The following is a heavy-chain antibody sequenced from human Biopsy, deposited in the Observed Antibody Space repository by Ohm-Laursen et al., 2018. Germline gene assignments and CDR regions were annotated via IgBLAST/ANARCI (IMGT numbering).Heavy chain of an antibody. CDR2: INPKNGDT. V-gene: IGHV1-2*02. Sequence: SSVKVSCKASGYTFTGYYIHWVRQAPGQGLEWMGYINPKNGDTNYEKKFRGRVTVTRDTSINTLYVDLSRLTPDDTAVYYCARESNPKRLGDWGQGTLVTVSS. CDR1: GYTFTGYY. J-gene: IGHJ4*02. D-gene: IGHD3-16*01. CDR3: ARESNPKRLGD.